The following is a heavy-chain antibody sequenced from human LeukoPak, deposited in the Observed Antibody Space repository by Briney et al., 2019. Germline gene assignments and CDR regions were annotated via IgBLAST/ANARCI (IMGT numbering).Heavy chain of an antibody. CDR1: GGSISSSSYY. J-gene: IGHJ4*02. V-gene: IGHV4-39*01. CDR3: ASTLAYCGGDCYPYY. Sequence: SETLSLTCTVSGGSISSSSYYWGWIRQPPWKGLEWIGSIYYGGSTYYNPSLKSRVTISVDTSKNQFSLKLSSVTAADTAVYYCASTLAYCGGDCYPYYWGQGTLVTVSS. CDR2: IYYGGST. D-gene: IGHD2-21*02.